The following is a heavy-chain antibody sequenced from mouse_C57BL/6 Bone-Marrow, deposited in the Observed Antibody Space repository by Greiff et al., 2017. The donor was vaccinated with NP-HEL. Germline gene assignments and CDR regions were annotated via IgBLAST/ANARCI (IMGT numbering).Heavy chain of an antibody. CDR3: ARDGVLPPYYYAMDY. CDR1: GYSITSGYY. V-gene: IGHV3-6*01. D-gene: IGHD1-1*01. Sequence: EVKLMESGPGLVKPSQSLSLTCSVTGYSITSGYYWNWIRQFPGNKLEWMGYISYDGSNNYNPSLKNRISITRDTSKNQFFLKLNSVTTEDTATYYCARDGVLPPYYYAMDYWGQGTSVTVSS. CDR2: ISYDGSN. J-gene: IGHJ4*01.